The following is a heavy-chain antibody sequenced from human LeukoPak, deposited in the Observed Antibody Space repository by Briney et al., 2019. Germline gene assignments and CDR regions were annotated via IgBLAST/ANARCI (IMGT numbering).Heavy chain of an antibody. D-gene: IGHD3-10*01. J-gene: IGHJ5*02. Sequence: ASVKVSCKASGYTFTSYGISWVRQAPGQGLEWMGWISAYNGNTNYAQKLQGRVTMTTDTSTSTAYMELRSLRSDDTAVYYCARARDYYGSGSSWFDPWGQGTLVTVSS. CDR1: GYTFTSYG. CDR2: ISAYNGNT. V-gene: IGHV1-18*01. CDR3: ARARDYYGSGSSWFDP.